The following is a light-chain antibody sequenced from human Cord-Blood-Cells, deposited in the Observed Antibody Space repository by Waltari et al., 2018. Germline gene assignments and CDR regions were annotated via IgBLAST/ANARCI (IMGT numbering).Light chain of an antibody. V-gene: IGLV2-8*01. J-gene: IGLJ2*01. CDR1: SSDVGGYNY. CDR2: EVS. Sequence: QSALTQPPSASGSPGQSVTISCTGTSSDVGGYNYVSCYQQHPGKAPKLMIYEVSKRPAGVPDRFSGSKSGNPASLTVSGLQAEDEADYYCSSYAGSNNLVFGGGTKLTVL. CDR3: SSYAGSNNLV.